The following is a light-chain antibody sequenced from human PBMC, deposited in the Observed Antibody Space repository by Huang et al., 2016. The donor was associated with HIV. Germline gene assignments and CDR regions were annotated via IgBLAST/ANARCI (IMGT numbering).Light chain of an antibody. Sequence: DIQMTQAPPSLSAAVGDRVIITCRASQIINKYLNWYQQMPGRDPKLLLSGASSLQGGVSSRFSGSGSGTDFTLTIRDLQPEDTATYHCQQSYNIPRTFGQGTLLEI. J-gene: IGKJ2*01. CDR1: QIINKY. CDR3: QQSYNIPRT. CDR2: GAS. V-gene: IGKV1-39*01.